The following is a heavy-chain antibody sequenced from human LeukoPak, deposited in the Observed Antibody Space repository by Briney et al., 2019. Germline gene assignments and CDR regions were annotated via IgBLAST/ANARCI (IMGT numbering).Heavy chain of an antibody. CDR3: ARGLEARDFDY. V-gene: IGHV4-34*01. Sequence: KSSETLSLTCAVYGGSFSGYYWSWIRRPPGKGLEWIGEINHSGSTNYNPSLKSRVTISVDTSKNQFSLKLSSVTAADTAVYYCARGLEARDFDYWGQGTLVTVSS. CDR2: INHSGST. CDR1: GGSFSGYY. D-gene: IGHD6-6*01. J-gene: IGHJ4*02.